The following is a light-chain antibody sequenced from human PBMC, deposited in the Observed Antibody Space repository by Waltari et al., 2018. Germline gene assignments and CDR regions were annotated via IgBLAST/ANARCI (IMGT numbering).Light chain of an antibody. V-gene: IGLV3-21*01. Sequence: SYVLTQPPSVAVAPGETARVTCGGNNSESKSVPWYQQKPGQAPVLVSSYDSDRPSGIPERFSGSNSGDTATLTISRVEAGDEADYYCQVWDANTDPGVFGTGTEVTVL. J-gene: IGLJ1*01. CDR2: YDS. CDR1: NSESKS. CDR3: QVWDANTDPGV.